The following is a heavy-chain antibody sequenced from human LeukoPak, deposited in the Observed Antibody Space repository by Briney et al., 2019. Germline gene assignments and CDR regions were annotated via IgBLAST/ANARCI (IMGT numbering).Heavy chain of an antibody. CDR1: GGSISSGDYY. Sequence: SETLSLTCTVSGGSISSGDYYWSWIRQPPGKGLEWIGYIYYSGSTYYNPSLKSRVTISVDTPKNQFSLKLSSVTAADTAVYYCARAGGGDLGAFDYWGQGTLVTVSS. CDR3: ARAGGGDLGAFDY. J-gene: IGHJ4*02. V-gene: IGHV4-30-4*02. D-gene: IGHD2-21*02. CDR2: IYYSGST.